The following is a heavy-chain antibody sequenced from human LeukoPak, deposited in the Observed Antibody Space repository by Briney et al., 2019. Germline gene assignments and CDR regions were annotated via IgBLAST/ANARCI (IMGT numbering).Heavy chain of an antibody. CDR1: GYTFTSYG. V-gene: IGHV1-18*01. Sequence: ASVKVSCKASGYTFTSYGISWVRQAPGQGLEWMGWIGAYNGNTNYAQKLQGRVTMTTDTSTSTAYMELRSLRSDDTAVYYCAREVNGDYYFDYWGQGTLVTVSS. D-gene: IGHD4-17*01. J-gene: IGHJ4*02. CDR2: IGAYNGNT. CDR3: AREVNGDYYFDY.